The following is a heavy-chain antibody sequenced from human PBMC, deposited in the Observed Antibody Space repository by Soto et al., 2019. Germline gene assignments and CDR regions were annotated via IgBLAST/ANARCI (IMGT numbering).Heavy chain of an antibody. CDR1: GFTFSSYG. J-gene: IGHJ4*02. V-gene: IGHV3-30*18. Sequence: GGSLRLSCAASGFTFSSYGMHWVRQAPGKGLEWVAVISYDGSNKYYADSVKGRFTISRDNSKNTLYLQMNSLRAEDTAVYYCAKELGIAAELDYWGQGTLVTVSS. D-gene: IGHD6-13*01. CDR3: AKELGIAAELDY. CDR2: ISYDGSNK.